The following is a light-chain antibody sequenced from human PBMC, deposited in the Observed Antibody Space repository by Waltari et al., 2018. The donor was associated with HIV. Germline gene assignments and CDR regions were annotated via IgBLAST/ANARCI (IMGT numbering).Light chain of an antibody. J-gene: IGLJ3*02. Sequence: QTVVTQEPSFSVSPGGTVTLTCDLSSGSVSTSYSPSWYQQTPGQAPRSLIYSTNTRSSGVPERFSGSILGNKAALTITGAQADDESDYYCVLYMGSGIWAFGGGTKLTVL. CDR1: SGSVSTSYS. CDR2: STN. V-gene: IGLV8-61*01. CDR3: VLYMGSGIWA.